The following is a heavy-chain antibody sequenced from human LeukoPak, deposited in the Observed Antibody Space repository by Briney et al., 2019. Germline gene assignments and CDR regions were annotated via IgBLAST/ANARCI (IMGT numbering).Heavy chain of an antibody. CDR1: GVSISSRDNE. D-gene: IGHD4-17*01. Sequence: PSETLSLTCSVSGVSISSRDNEWGWSRHPPGKGREWIGSIYYSGNTYYNPSLESRVTISVDTSKNQFSLQVSSATAADTAVYYCARQDTLTHYYVMDVWGQGTTVTVSS. CDR3: ARQDTLTHYYVMDV. V-gene: IGHV4-39*01. J-gene: IGHJ6*02. CDR2: IYYSGNT.